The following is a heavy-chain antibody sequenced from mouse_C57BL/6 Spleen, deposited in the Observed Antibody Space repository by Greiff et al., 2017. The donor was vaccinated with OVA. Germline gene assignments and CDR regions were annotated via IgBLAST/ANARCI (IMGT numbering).Heavy chain of an antibody. V-gene: IGHV1-55*01. Sequence: VQLQQPGAELVKPGASVKMSCTASGYTFTSYWITWVKPRPGPGLEWIGDIYPGSGSTNYNETFKSKATLTVDTSSSTAYMQLSSLTSEDSAVYYCARGGTTVVGHYAMDYWGQGTSVTVSS. J-gene: IGHJ4*01. CDR3: ARGGTTVVGHYAMDY. D-gene: IGHD1-1*01. CDR2: IYPGSGST. CDR1: GYTFTSYW.